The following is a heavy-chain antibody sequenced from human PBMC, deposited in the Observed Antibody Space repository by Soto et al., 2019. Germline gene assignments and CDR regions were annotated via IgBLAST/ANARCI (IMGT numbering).Heavy chain of an antibody. V-gene: IGHV3-7*03. CDR1: GFTFSSYW. CDR2: IKQDGSEK. CDR3: ARAPDSGYSSSWYAFDI. D-gene: IGHD6-13*01. J-gene: IGHJ3*02. Sequence: GGSLRLSCAASGFTFSSYWMSWVRQAPGKGLEWVANIKQDGSEKYYVDSVKGRFTISRDNGKNSLYLQMNSLRDEDTAVYYCARAPDSGYSSSWYAFDIWGQGTMVTVSS.